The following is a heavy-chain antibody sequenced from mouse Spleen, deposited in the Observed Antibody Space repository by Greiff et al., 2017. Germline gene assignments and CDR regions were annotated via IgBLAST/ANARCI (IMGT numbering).Heavy chain of an antibody. CDR2: IDPENGDT. CDR1: GFNIKDDH. V-gene: IGHV14-4*01. CDR3: TTGTMITRDY. J-gene: IGHJ2*01. D-gene: IGHD2-4*01. Sequence: EVQLQQSGAELVRPGASVKLSCTASGFNIKDDHLPWVKQRPEQGLEWIGWIDPENGDTEYASKFLGKATITADTSSNTAYLQLRSLTSEDTAVYYCTTGTMITRDYWGQGTTLTVSS.